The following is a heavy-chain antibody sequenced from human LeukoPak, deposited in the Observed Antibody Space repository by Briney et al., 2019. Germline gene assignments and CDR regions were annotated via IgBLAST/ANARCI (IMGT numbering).Heavy chain of an antibody. Sequence: GGSLRLSCAASGFTFSNYGMSWVRQAPGKGLEWVSAISGGGGSTYYADSVKGRFTISRDNSKNTLYLQMNSLRAEDTAVYYCAKDGYMRGYNWFDPWGQGTLVTVSS. D-gene: IGHD5-12*01. CDR3: AKDGYMRGYNWFDP. V-gene: IGHV3-23*01. CDR1: GFTFSNYG. CDR2: ISGGGGST. J-gene: IGHJ5*02.